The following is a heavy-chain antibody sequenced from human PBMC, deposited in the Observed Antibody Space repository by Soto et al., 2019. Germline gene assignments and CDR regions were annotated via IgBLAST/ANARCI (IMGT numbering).Heavy chain of an antibody. J-gene: IGHJ4*02. Sequence: GASVKVSCKASGYTFTSYAMHWVRQAPGQRLEWMGWINAGNGNTKYSQKFQGGVTITRDTSASTAYMELSSLRSEDTAVYYCARDLDVDTAMENYFDYWGQGTLVTVSS. CDR1: GYTFTSYA. CDR2: INAGNGNT. D-gene: IGHD5-18*01. V-gene: IGHV1-3*01. CDR3: ARDLDVDTAMENYFDY.